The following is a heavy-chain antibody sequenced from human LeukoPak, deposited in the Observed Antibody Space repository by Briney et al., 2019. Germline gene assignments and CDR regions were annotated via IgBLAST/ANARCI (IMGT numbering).Heavy chain of an antibody. D-gene: IGHD5-18*01. J-gene: IGHJ4*02. CDR3: ARGSRGYSYG. Sequence: SETLSLTCTVSGGSISNYYWSWIRQPPGKGLEWIGYIYYSGSTNYNPSLKSRVTISVDTSKNQFSLKLSSVTAADTAVYYCARGSRGYSYGWGQGTLVTVSS. CDR1: GGSISNYY. CDR2: IYYSGST. V-gene: IGHV4-59*01.